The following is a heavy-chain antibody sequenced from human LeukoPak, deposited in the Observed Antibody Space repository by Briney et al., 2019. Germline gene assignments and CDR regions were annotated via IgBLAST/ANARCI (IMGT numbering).Heavy chain of an antibody. D-gene: IGHD6-13*01. J-gene: IGHJ4*02. CDR1: GFTFSSYS. V-gene: IGHV3-48*01. CDR3: ARGRQPLDY. CDR2: ISSSSSTI. Sequence: PGGSLRLSCAASGFTFSSYSMNWVRQAPGKWLEWVSYISSSSSTIYYADSVKGRFTISRDNAKNSLYLQMNSLRAEDTAVYYCARGRQPLDYWGQGTLVTVSS.